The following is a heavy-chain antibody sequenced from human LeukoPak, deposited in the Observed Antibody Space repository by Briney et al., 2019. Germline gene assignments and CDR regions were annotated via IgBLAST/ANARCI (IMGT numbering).Heavy chain of an antibody. CDR3: ARDNIVGATHDY. D-gene: IGHD1-26*01. J-gene: IGHJ4*02. Sequence: ASVKVSCKASGHIFTSYAMHWVRQAPGQRLEWMGWINAGNGNTKYSQKFQGRVTITRDTSASTAYMELNSLRSEDTAVYYCARDNIVGATHDYWGQGTLVTVSS. CDR2: INAGNGNT. V-gene: IGHV1-3*01. CDR1: GHIFTSYA.